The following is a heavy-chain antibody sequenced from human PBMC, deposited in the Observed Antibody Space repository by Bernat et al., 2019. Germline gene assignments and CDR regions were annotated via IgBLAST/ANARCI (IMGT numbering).Heavy chain of an antibody. Sequence: QMQLVQSGPEVKKPGTSVKVSCKASGFTFTSSAVQWVRQARGQRLEWIGGIVVGSGNTNYAQKFQERVTITRDMSTSTAYMELSSLSSEDTAVYYCAAGYYYGSGSYYIPDYWGQGTLVTVSS. V-gene: IGHV1-58*01. D-gene: IGHD3-10*01. CDR2: IVVGSGNT. J-gene: IGHJ4*02. CDR1: GFTFTSSA. CDR3: AAGYYYGSGSYYIPDY.